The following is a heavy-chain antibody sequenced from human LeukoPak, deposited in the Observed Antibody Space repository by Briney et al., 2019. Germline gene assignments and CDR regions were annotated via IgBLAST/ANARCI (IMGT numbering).Heavy chain of an antibody. CDR1: GFTFSSYG. CDR3: AKALPAVAGADSLDY. V-gene: IGHV3-30*02. J-gene: IGHJ4*02. Sequence: PGGSLRLSCAASGFTFSSYGMHWVRQAPGKGLEWVAFIRYDGSNKYYADSVKGRFTISRDNSKNTLYLQMNSLRAEDTAVYYCAKALPAVAGADSLDYWGQGTLVTVSS. D-gene: IGHD6-19*01. CDR2: IRYDGSNK.